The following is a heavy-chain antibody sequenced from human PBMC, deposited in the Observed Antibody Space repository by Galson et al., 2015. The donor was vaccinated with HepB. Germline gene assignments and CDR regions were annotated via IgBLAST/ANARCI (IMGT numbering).Heavy chain of an antibody. CDR3: AKDSSSSWAFDY. V-gene: IGHV3-30*18. J-gene: IGHJ4*02. D-gene: IGHD6-13*01. Sequence: SLRLSCAASGFTFSSYGMHWVRQAPGKGLEWVAVILYDGSNKYYADSVKGRFTISRDNSKNTLYLQMNSLRAEDTAVYYCAKDSSSSWAFDYWGQGTLVTVSS. CDR1: GFTFSSYG. CDR2: ILYDGSNK.